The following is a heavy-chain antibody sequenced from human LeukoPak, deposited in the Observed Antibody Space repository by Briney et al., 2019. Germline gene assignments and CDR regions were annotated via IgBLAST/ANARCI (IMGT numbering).Heavy chain of an antibody. CDR1: GGSFSGYY. J-gene: IGHJ4*02. V-gene: IGHV4-34*01. Sequence: TASETLSLTCAVYGGSFSGYYWSWIRQPPGKGLEWIGEINHSGSTNYNPSLKSRVTISVDTSKNQFSLKLSSVTAADTAVYYCARGVGTTLGTADYFDYWGQGTLVTVSS. D-gene: IGHD1-26*01. CDR2: INHSGST. CDR3: ARGVGTTLGTADYFDY.